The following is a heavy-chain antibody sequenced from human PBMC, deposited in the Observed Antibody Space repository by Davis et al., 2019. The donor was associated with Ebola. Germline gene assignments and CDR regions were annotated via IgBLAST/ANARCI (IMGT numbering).Heavy chain of an antibody. CDR3: AREATMVRGGGWFDP. J-gene: IGHJ5*02. D-gene: IGHD3-10*01. CDR2: ISAYNGNT. Sequence: ASVKVSCKASGYTFTSYGISWVRQAPGQGLEWMGWISAYNGNTNYAQKLQGRVTMTTDTSTSTAYMELRSLRSDDTAAYYCAREATMVRGGGWFDPWGQGTLVTVSS. CDR1: GYTFTSYG. V-gene: IGHV1-18*01.